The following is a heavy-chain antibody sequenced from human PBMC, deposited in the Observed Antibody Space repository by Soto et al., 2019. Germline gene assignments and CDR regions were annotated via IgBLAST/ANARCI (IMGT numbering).Heavy chain of an antibody. J-gene: IGHJ6*02. CDR3: ASYGSGHYNYDGFDV. V-gene: IGHV4-31*03. Sequence: SETLSLTCTVSGGSISSGGYYWSWIRQHPGKGLEWIGYIYYSGSTYYNPSLKSRVTISVDTSKNQFSLKLSSVTAADTAVYYCASYGSGHYNYDGFDVWGQGTTVTVSS. CDR1: GGSISSGGYY. D-gene: IGHD3-10*01. CDR2: IYYSGST.